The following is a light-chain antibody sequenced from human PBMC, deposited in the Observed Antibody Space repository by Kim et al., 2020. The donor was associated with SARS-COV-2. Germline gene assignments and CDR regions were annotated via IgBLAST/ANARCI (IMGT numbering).Light chain of an antibody. CDR2: GAS. V-gene: IGKV3-15*01. J-gene: IGKJ4*01. CDR1: QSVSSN. Sequence: SVSPGERATHSRSASQSVSSNLAWYQQKPGQAPRLLIYGASTRATGIPARFSGSGSGTEFTLTISSLQSEDFAVYYCQQYNNWPLTFGGGTKLEI. CDR3: QQYNNWPLT.